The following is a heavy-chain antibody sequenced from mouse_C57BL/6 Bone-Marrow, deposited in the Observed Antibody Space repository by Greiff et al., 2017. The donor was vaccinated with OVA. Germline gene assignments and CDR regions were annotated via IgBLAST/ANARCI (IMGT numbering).Heavy chain of an antibody. V-gene: IGHV1-64*01. CDR1: GYTFTSYW. CDR3: ARSRRDYYYGSSYEYFDV. CDR2: IHPNSGST. D-gene: IGHD1-1*01. J-gene: IGHJ1*03. Sequence: VQLQQPGAELVKPGASVKLSCKASGYTFTSYWMHWVKQRPGQGLEWIGMIHPNSGSTNYNEKFKSKATLTVDKSSSTAYMQLSSLTSEDSAVYYCARSRRDYYYGSSYEYFDVWGTGTTVTVSS.